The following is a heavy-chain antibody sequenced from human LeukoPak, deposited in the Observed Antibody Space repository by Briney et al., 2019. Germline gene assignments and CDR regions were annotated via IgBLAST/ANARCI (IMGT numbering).Heavy chain of an antibody. D-gene: IGHD3-10*01. CDR3: ARLSAYYYGSYFYYYMDV. J-gene: IGHJ6*03. Sequence: GGSLRLSCEASGSSFSSYWMSWVRLAPGKGPEWVANIKQDESEKYSVDSVKGRFIISRDNAKNSVFLQMNSLRAEDTALYYCARLSAYYYGSYFYYYMDVWGKGTTVTVSS. V-gene: IGHV3-7*01. CDR1: GSSFSSYW. CDR2: IKQDESEK.